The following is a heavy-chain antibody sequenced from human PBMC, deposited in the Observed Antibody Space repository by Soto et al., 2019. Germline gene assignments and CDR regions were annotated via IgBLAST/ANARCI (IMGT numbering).Heavy chain of an antibody. D-gene: IGHD5-18*01. V-gene: IGHV1-18*01. CDR3: AREGTWVQFFDY. CDR2: ISGYNGNT. Sequence: QVQLVQSGAEVKKAGASVKVSCKASGYTFTSYDVSWVRQAPGQGLEWMGWISGYNGNTNYAQKFQGRVTMTTDTSTTTAYMELRSLRSDDTAVYYCAREGTWVQFFDYWGQGTLVTVSS. CDR1: GYTFTSYD. J-gene: IGHJ4*02.